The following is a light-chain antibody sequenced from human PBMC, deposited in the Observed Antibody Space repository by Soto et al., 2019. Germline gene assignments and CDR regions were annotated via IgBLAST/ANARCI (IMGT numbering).Light chain of an antibody. V-gene: IGKV1-39*01. CDR3: QQTYITPQT. J-gene: IGKJ1*01. CDR2: PAS. CDR1: QTIANY. Sequence: DIQMTQSPSSLSASVGDRVTITCRASQTIANYLNWYQQKPGKAPKLLIYPASSLQSGAPSRFSGSGSGTDFTLTISTLQPEYFANYYCQQTYITPQTFGQGTKVEIK.